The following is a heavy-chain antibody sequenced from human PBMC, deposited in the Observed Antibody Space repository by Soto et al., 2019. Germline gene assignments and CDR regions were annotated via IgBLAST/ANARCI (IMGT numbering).Heavy chain of an antibody. CDR1: GGSISSTNW. V-gene: IGHV4-4*02. CDR2: IYHSGST. J-gene: IGHJ4*02. D-gene: IGHD3-22*01. Sequence: SETLSLTCAVSGGSISSTNWWSWVRQPPGKGMERIGEIYHSGSTNYNPSLKSRVTISVDTSKNQFSLKLSSVTAADTAVYYCARGRYYYDSSGYYATPMFDYWGQGTLVTVSS. CDR3: ARGRYYYDSSGYYATPMFDY.